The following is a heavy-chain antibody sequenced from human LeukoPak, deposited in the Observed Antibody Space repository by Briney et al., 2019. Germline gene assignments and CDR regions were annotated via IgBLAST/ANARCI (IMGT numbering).Heavy chain of an antibody. D-gene: IGHD3-10*01. CDR1: GFTFSSYG. CDR3: AKNGHGSGSYYPRTKYYFDY. CDR2: ISGSGGST. Sequence: GGSLRLSCAASGFTFSSYGMSWVRQAPGKGLEWVSAISGSGGSTYYADSVKGRFTISRDNSKSTLYLQMNSLRAEDTAVYYCAKNGHGSGSYYPRTKYYFDYWGQGTLVTVSS. J-gene: IGHJ4*02. V-gene: IGHV3-23*01.